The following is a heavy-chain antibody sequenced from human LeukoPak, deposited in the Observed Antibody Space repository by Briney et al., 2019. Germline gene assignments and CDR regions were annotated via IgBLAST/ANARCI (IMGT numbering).Heavy chain of an antibody. Sequence: GGSLRLSCAASGFTFSSYATHWVRQAPGKGLEWVAVISYDGSNKYYADSVKGRFTISRDNSKNTLYLQMNSLRAEDTAVYYCARTRVDTAMDYYFDYWGQGTLVTVSS. D-gene: IGHD5-18*01. J-gene: IGHJ4*02. CDR3: ARTRVDTAMDYYFDY. CDR1: GFTFSSYA. CDR2: ISYDGSNK. V-gene: IGHV3-30-3*01.